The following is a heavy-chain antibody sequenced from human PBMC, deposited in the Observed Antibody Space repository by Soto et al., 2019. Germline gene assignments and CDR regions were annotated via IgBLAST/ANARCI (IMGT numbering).Heavy chain of an antibody. CDR3: AKSFLQQLGLYGMDV. CDR2: LSDGGGST. D-gene: IGHD6-13*01. Sequence: PGGSLRLSCAASGFTFSNYAMSWVRQAPGKGLEWVSGLSDGGGSTFYADSVKGRFTISRDNAKNTLYLQMSSLRAEDTAVYYCAKSFLQQLGLYGMDVWGQGTTVTVSS. J-gene: IGHJ6*02. V-gene: IGHV3-23*01. CDR1: GFTFSNYA.